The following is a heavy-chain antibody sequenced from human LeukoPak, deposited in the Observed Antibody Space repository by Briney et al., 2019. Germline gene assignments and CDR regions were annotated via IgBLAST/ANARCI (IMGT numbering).Heavy chain of an antibody. D-gene: IGHD1-14*01. CDR3: ARQGGAYTTGAFDI. Sequence: PSETLSPTCTVSGASLTRFYWSWIRQPPGKGLEWIGYMYYSGSTDYNPSVKSRVTISVDTSKSQFSLKLSSVTAADTAVYYCARQGGAYTTGAFDIWGQGTMVTVSS. CDR1: GASLTRFY. CDR2: MYYSGST. V-gene: IGHV4-59*08. J-gene: IGHJ3*02.